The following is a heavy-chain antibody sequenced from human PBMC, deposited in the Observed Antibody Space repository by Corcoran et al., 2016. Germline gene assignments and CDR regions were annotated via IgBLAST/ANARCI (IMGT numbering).Heavy chain of an antibody. J-gene: IGHJ5*02. D-gene: IGHD3-10*01. Sequence: QVQLQESGPGLVKPSETLSLTCSVSGHSISSGYYWGWIRQPPGKGLEWIGSIYHSGRTYYNPSLKSRVTISVDTSKNQISLKVSSVTAADTAVYYCARDTRTARWFGESWGQGTLVAVSS. CDR3: ARDTRTARWFGES. CDR2: IYHSGRT. V-gene: IGHV4-38-2*02. CDR1: GHSISSGYY.